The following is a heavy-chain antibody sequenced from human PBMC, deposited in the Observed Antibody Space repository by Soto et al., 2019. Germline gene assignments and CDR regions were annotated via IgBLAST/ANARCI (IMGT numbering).Heavy chain of an antibody. CDR2: IHPNSGGT. Sequence: ASVKVSCEASGYTFTGYYMDWVRHAPGQGLEWMGWIHPNSGGTNYAQKFQGRVTMTRDTSTSTAYRELSRLRSDATAVYYSGRDLGPYSIRQWLIQGYWFDPWGQGTLVTV. CDR1: GYTFTGYY. D-gene: IGHD6-19*01. J-gene: IGHJ5*02. CDR3: GRDLGPYSIRQWLIQGYWFDP. V-gene: IGHV1-2*02.